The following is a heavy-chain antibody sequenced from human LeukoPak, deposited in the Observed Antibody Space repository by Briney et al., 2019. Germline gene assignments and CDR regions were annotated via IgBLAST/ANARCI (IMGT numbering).Heavy chain of an antibody. J-gene: IGHJ5*02. CDR3: ARAEGYCSGGSCYNWFDP. CDR2: IYHSGST. CDR1: GGSISSDGYS. V-gene: IGHV4-30-2*01. D-gene: IGHD2-15*01. Sequence: KPSQALSLTCAVSGGSISSDGYSWSWIRQPPGKGLEWIGYIYHSGSTYYNPSLKSRVTISVDRSKNQFSLKLSSVTAADTAVYYCARAEGYCSGGSCYNWFDPWGQGTLVTVSS.